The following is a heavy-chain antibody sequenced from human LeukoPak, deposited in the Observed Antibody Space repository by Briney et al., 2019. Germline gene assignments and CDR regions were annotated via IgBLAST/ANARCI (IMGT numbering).Heavy chain of an antibody. D-gene: IGHD3-10*01. CDR2: INHSGST. CDR3: ARIREIQTYYYGSGSYYRGIFDY. V-gene: IGHV4-34*01. Sequence: PSETLSLTCAVYGGSFSGYYWSWIRQPPGKGLEWTGEINHSGSTNYNPSLKSRVTISVDTSKNQFSLKLSSVTAADTVVYYCARIREIQTYYYGSGSYYRGIFDYWDQGTLVTVSS. CDR1: GGSFSGYY. J-gene: IGHJ4*02.